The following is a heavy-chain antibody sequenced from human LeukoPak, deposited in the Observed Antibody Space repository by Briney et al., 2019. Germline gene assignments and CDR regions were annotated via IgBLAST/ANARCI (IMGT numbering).Heavy chain of an antibody. V-gene: IGHV4-38-2*01. CDR3: ARGARSAYCSSTSCDYYYYMDV. CDR1: GYSISSGYY. D-gene: IGHD2-2*01. J-gene: IGHJ6*03. CDR2: IYHSGST. Sequence: SETLSLTCAVSGYSISSGYYWGWIRQPPGKGLEWIGSIYHSGSTYYNPSLKSRVTISVDTSKNQFSLKLSSVTAADTAVYYCARGARSAYCSSTSCDYYYYMDVWGKGTTVTVSS.